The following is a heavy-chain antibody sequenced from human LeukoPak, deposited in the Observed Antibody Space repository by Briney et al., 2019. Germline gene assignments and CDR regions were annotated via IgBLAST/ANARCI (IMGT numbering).Heavy chain of an antibody. CDR2: IYHSGTS. Sequence: SETLSLTCTVSAYSISDGFVWSWIRQAPGKGLEWIGSIYHSGTSYYNPSLKSRISMSVDTSKNQFSLNLSSVTAADTAVYYCTRLSHVAGAPKVSWFDPWGQGTLVTVSS. J-gene: IGHJ5*02. CDR3: TRLSHVAGAPKVSWFDP. CDR1: AYSISDGFV. V-gene: IGHV4-38-2*02. D-gene: IGHD1-26*01.